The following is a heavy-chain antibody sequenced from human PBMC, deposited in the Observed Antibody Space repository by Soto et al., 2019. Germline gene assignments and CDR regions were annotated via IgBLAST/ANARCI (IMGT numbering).Heavy chain of an antibody. Sequence: EVQLLESGGGLVQPGGSLRLSCAASGFTFSSYAMSWVHQAPGKGLEWVSAISGSGGSTYYADSVKGRFTISRDNSKNTLYLQMNSLRAEDTAVYYCAKAHRITIFGVVPSYPFSYWGQGTLVTVSS. V-gene: IGHV3-23*01. CDR1: GFTFSSYA. D-gene: IGHD3-3*01. CDR2: ISGSGGST. CDR3: AKAHRITIFGVVPSYPFSY. J-gene: IGHJ4*02.